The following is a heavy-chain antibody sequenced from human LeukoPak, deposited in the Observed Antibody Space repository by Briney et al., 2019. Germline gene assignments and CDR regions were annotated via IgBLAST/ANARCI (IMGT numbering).Heavy chain of an antibody. CDR1: GFTFSSYS. Sequence: PGGSLRLSCAASGFTFSSYSMNWVRQAPGKGLEWVSSISSSSSYIYYADSVKGRFTISRDNAKNSLYLQMNSLRAEGTAVYYCALYCSSTSCSPFDYWGQGTLVTVSS. CDR3: ALYCSSTSCSPFDY. D-gene: IGHD2-2*01. J-gene: IGHJ4*02. CDR2: ISSSSSYI. V-gene: IGHV3-21*01.